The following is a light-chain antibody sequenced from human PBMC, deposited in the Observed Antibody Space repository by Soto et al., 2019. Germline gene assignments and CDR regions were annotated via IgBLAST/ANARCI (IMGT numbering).Light chain of an antibody. V-gene: IGKV1-39*01. Sequence: DIQMTQSPSSLSASVGDRVTITCRASQTISRYLNWYQQKPGKAPKLLIFAASSLQSGVPSRFSGSGSGTEFTLAISSLHPEDFATYCCQKNYNTHAFGPGTKVDIK. CDR3: QKNYNTHA. CDR2: AAS. J-gene: IGKJ3*01. CDR1: QTISRY.